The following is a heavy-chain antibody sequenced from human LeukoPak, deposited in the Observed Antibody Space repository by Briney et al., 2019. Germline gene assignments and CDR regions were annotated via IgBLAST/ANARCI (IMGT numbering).Heavy chain of an antibody. D-gene: IGHD3-10*01. CDR3: ARCYGSERKLNY. J-gene: IGHJ4*02. V-gene: IGHV4-34*01. CDR2: INHSGST. Sequence: SETLSLTCAVDGGSFSGYYWSWIRQPPGKGLEWIGEINHSGSTNYNPSLKSRVTISVDTSKHQFSLTLTSVIAADTGVYYCARCYGSERKLNYWGQGTLVTVSS. CDR1: GGSFSGYY.